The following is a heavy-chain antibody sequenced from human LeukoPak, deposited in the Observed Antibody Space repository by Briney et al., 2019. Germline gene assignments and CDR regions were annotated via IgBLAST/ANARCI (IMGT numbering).Heavy chain of an antibody. Sequence: GGSLRLSCAASGFTFSSYGMHWVRQAPGKGLEWVAVISYDGSNKYYADSVKGRFTISRDNSKNTLYLQMNSLRAEDTAVYYCARERAPKGYYYYGMDVWGQGTTVTVSS. J-gene: IGHJ6*02. CDR3: ARERAPKGYYYYGMDV. CDR1: GFTFSSYG. CDR2: ISYDGSNK. V-gene: IGHV3-30*03.